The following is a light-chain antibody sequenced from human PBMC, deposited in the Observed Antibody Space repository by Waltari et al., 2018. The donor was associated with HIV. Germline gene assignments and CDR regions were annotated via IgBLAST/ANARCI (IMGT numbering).Light chain of an antibody. Sequence: QSALTQPPSASGSPGQSVTISCTGASSDIGSYNFVSWSQQRPDHAPRLILYEVNKRPSGVPDRFSGAKSGNVASLTVSGLRDDDEADYFCSSFGGGDNRVVFGGGTKLTVL. CDR3: SSFGGGDNRVV. V-gene: IGLV2-8*01. CDR1: SSDIGSYNF. J-gene: IGLJ2*01. CDR2: EVN.